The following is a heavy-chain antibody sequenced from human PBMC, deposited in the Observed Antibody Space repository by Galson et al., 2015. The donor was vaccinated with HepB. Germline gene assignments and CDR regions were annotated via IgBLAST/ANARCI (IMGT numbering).Heavy chain of an antibody. J-gene: IGHJ5*02. Sequence: LSLTCSVTGASISSSSYYWVWMRQPPGKGLEWIGSINYSGTTHYNPSLKSRVTISVDTSKNQFSLRLSSVTAADTAVYYCARDSGDAAMVPLSWFHPWGQGTLVTVSS. CDR2: INYSGTT. V-gene: IGHV4-39*07. CDR3: ARDSGDAAMVPLSWFHP. D-gene: IGHD5-18*01. CDR1: GASISSSSYY.